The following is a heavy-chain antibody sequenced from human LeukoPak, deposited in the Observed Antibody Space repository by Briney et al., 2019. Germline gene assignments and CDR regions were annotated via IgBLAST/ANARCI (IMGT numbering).Heavy chain of an antibody. CDR1: GGSISSYY. CDR2: IYYSGST. Sequence: SETLSLTCTVSGGSISSYYWSWIRQPPGKGLEWIGYIYYSGSTNYNPSLKSRVTISVDTSKNQFSLKLSSVTAADTAVYYCARVSNCSSASCYGNWFDPWGQGTLVTVSS. J-gene: IGHJ5*02. D-gene: IGHD2-2*01. V-gene: IGHV4-59*01. CDR3: ARVSNCSSASCYGNWFDP.